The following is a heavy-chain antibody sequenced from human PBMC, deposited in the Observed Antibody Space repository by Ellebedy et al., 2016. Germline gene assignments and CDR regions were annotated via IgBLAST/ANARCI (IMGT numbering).Heavy chain of an antibody. CDR3: VGRQWLHSGGDH. Sequence: GGSLRLSXAASGFTVNGNYFSWVRQAQGKGLEWVSMIFINGNVYYADSVKGRFTISRDNSKNTVFLQMNSLRDEDTAMYYCVGRQWLHSGGDHWGQGALVTVSS. CDR1: GFTVNGNY. J-gene: IGHJ4*02. V-gene: IGHV3-53*01. CDR2: IFINGNV. D-gene: IGHD3-22*01.